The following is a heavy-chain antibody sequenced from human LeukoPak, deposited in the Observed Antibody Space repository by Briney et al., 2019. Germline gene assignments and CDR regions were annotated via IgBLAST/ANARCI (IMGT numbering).Heavy chain of an antibody. V-gene: IGHV3-74*01. CDR1: GFTFSSYW. Sequence: PGGSLRLSCAASGFTFSSYWMHWVRQAPGKGLVWVSRINSDGSSTSYADSVKGRFTISRDNAKNTLYLQMNSLRAEDTAVYYCARIAVARRYFDYWGQGTLVTVSS. J-gene: IGHJ4*02. D-gene: IGHD6-19*01. CDR3: ARIAVARRYFDY. CDR2: INSDGSST.